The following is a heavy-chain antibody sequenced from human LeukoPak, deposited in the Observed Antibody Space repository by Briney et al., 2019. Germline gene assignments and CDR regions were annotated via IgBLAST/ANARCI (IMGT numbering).Heavy chain of an antibody. CDR1: GFTFSSYA. Sequence: GGSLRLSCAASGFTFSSYAMSWVRQAPGKGLEWVSAISGSGGSTYYADSVKGRFTISRDNSKNTLFLQMDSLRGEDTAVYYCAKRRGYYYGMDVWGQGTTVTVSS. CDR3: AKRRGYYYGMDV. D-gene: IGHD3-10*01. CDR2: ISGSGGST. V-gene: IGHV3-23*01. J-gene: IGHJ6*02.